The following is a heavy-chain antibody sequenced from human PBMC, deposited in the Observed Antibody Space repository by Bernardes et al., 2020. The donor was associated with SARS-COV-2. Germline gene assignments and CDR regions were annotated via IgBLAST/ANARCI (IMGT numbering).Heavy chain of an antibody. D-gene: IGHD2-15*01. CDR2: INHSGST. J-gene: IGHJ3*02. V-gene: IGHV4-34*01. CDR3: ARWGDIVVVVAATPGNAFDI. CDR1: GGSFSGYY. Sequence: SETLSLTCAVYGGSFSGYYWSWIRQPPGKGLEWIGEINHSGSTNYNPSLKSRVTISVDTSKNQFSLKLSSVTAADTAVYYCARWGDIVVVVAATPGNAFDIWGQGTMVTVSS.